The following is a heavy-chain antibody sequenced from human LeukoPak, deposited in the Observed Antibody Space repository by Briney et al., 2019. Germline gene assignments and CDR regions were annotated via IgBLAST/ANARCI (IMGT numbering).Heavy chain of an antibody. D-gene: IGHD1-14*01. V-gene: IGHV1-2*02. CDR3: ARDTAATKDAFDI. Sequence: EASVKVSCKASRYTFSGHSMHWVRQAPGQGLEWMGWINPNSGGTNYAQKFQDRVTMTRDTSISTAYTELSSLRSDDTAVYYCARDTAATKDAFDIWGQGTMVTVSS. CDR2: INPNSGGT. CDR1: RYTFSGHS. J-gene: IGHJ3*02.